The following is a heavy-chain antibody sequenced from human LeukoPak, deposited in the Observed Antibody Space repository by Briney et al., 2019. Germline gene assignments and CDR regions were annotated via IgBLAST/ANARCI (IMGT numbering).Heavy chain of an antibody. CDR2: ISGSGGST. D-gene: IGHD3-10*01. Sequence: GGSLRLSSAASGFTFSSYAMSWVRQAPGKGLEWVSAISGSGGSTYYADSVKGRFTISRDNSKNTLYLQMNSLRAEDTAVYYCARDIGEWFGERWAFDDYWGQGTLVTVSS. CDR3: ARDIGEWFGERWAFDDY. J-gene: IGHJ4*02. CDR1: GFTFSSYA. V-gene: IGHV3-23*01.